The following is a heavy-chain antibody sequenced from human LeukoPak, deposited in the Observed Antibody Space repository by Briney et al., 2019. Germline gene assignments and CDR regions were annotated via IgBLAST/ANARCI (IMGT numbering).Heavy chain of an antibody. CDR3: AKDGVVPAAIYRYNWFDP. Sequence: PGGSLRLSCAASGFTFSSYAMSWVRQAPGKGLEWVSAISGSGGSTYYADSVKGRFTISRDNSKNTLYLQMNSLRAEDTAVYYCAKDGVVPAAIYRYNWFDPWGQGTLVTVSS. CDR1: GFTFSSYA. CDR2: ISGSGGST. V-gene: IGHV3-23*01. D-gene: IGHD2-2*02. J-gene: IGHJ5*02.